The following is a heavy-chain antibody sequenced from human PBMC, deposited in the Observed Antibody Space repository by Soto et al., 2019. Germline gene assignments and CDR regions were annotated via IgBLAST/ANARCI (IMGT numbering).Heavy chain of an antibody. CDR1: GFTFTSYA. V-gene: IGHV3-23*01. J-gene: IGHJ4*02. D-gene: IGHD3-9*01. CDR3: AHFDWFIDY. Sequence: GGSLRLSCAASGFTFTSYAMSWVRQAPGKGLEWVSAISGSGASTYYADSVKGRFTISRDNSKNTLYLQMNSLRAEDTAVYYCAHFDWFIDYWGQGTLVTVSS. CDR2: ISGSGAST.